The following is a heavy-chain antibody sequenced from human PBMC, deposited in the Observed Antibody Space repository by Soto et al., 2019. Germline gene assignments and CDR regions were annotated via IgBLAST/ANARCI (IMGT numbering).Heavy chain of an antibody. CDR2: IKQDGSEK. Sequence: EVQLVESGGGLVQPGGSLRLSCAASGFTFSSYWMSWVRQAPGKGLEWVANIKQDGSEKYYVDSVKGRFTISRDNAKNSLYLQMNSLRAEDTAVYYCARWQWLDKKYYYYGMDVWGQGTTVTVSS. J-gene: IGHJ6*02. CDR3: ARWQWLDKKYYYYGMDV. D-gene: IGHD6-19*01. CDR1: GFTFSSYW. V-gene: IGHV3-7*05.